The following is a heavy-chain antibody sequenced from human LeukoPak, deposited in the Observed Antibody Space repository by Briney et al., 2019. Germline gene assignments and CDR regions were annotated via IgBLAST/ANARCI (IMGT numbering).Heavy chain of an antibody. D-gene: IGHD3-3*01. V-gene: IGHV4-31*03. CDR1: GGSISSGGYY. J-gene: IGHJ4*02. CDR3: ARGGVVAAIDY. CDR2: IYYSGST. Sequence: SETLSLTCTVSGGSISSGGYYWSWIRQHPGKGLEWIGYIYYSGSTYYNPSLKSRVTISLDTSKNQFSLKLSSVTAADTAVYYCARGGVVAAIDYWGQGTLVTVSS.